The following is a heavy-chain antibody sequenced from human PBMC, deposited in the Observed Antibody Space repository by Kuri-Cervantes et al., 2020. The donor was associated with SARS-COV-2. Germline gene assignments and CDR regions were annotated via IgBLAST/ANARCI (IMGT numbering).Heavy chain of an antibody. Sequence: GDLKISCAASGFTFSYYWMSWVRQAPGKGLEWVANINQDGSEKYYVGSVKGRFTISRDNAKNSLYLQMNSLRAEDTAVYYCARDVEGGDRYLDHWGRGTLVTVSS. CDR3: ARDVEGGDRYLDH. CDR2: INQDGSEK. D-gene: IGHD2-21*02. CDR1: GFTFSYYW. V-gene: IGHV3-7*01. J-gene: IGHJ2*01.